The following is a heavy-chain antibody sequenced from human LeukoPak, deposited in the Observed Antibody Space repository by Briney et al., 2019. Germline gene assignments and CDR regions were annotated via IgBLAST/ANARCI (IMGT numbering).Heavy chain of an antibody. Sequence: PSETLSLTCAVAGGSISSGGYAWSWIRQPPGKGLEWIGYIYHSGSTYYNPSLKSRVTISVARSKNQFSLKLSSVTAADTAVYYCARGYSSSWYKGGYGMDVWGQGTTVTVSS. V-gene: IGHV4-30-2*01. CDR2: IYHSGST. CDR1: GGSISSGGYA. D-gene: IGHD6-13*01. J-gene: IGHJ6*02. CDR3: ARGYSSSWYKGGYGMDV.